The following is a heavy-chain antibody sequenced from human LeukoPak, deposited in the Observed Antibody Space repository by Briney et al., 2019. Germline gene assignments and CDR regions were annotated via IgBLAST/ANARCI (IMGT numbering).Heavy chain of an antibody. V-gene: IGHV4-38-2*02. CDR1: GYSISSGFY. CDR3: ARYGSGTYPRFDY. J-gene: IGHJ4*02. D-gene: IGHD3-10*01. Sequence: SETLSLTCTVSGYSISSGFYWAWIRQPPGKGLEWIGNIVPVHGGNTKYSSSLKGRVTISADTSKNQFSLRLNSVTAADTAVYYCARYGSGTYPRFDYWGQGILVTVSS. CDR2: IVPVHGGNT.